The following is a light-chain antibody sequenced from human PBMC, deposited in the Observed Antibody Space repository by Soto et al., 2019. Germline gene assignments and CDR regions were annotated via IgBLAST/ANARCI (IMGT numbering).Light chain of an antibody. CDR2: AAS. CDR1: QSISSY. J-gene: IGKJ1*01. CDR3: QQSYSTLRWT. V-gene: IGKV1-39*01. Sequence: IQRIESASSLSASVGDRVTITCRASQSISSYLNWYQQKPGKAPKLLIYAASSLQSGVPSRFSGIGSGTEFTLTISSLQPEDFAAYYGQQSYSTLRWTFGQGTKVDIK.